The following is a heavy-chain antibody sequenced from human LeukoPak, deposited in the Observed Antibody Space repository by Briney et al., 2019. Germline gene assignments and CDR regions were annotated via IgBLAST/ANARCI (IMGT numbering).Heavy chain of an antibody. Sequence: PGGSLRLSCAASGFTFSSYSMNWVRQAPGKGLEWVSYISSSGSTIYYADSVKGRFTISRDNAKNSLYLQMNSLRAEDTAVYYCARGNDVEMATRFPARHYYGMDVWGQGTTVTVSS. CDR3: ARGNDVEMATRFPARHYYGMDV. V-gene: IGHV3-48*04. CDR2: ISSSGSTI. D-gene: IGHD5-24*01. CDR1: GFTFSSYS. J-gene: IGHJ6*02.